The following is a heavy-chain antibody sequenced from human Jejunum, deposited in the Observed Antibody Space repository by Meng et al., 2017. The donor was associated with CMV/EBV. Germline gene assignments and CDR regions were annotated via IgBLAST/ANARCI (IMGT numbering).Heavy chain of an antibody. CDR3: ARGEYQLLFGAFDI. J-gene: IGHJ3*02. CDR2: IKEDGSEK. D-gene: IGHD2-2*01. CDR1: GFTVSRDW. Sequence: GFTVSRDWMSWGRQAQGKGLEWVASIKEDGSEKHYVDSVKGRFTISRDNAKNSLYLQMNSLRAEDTAVYYCARGEYQLLFGAFDIWGQGTMVTVSS. V-gene: IGHV3-7*01.